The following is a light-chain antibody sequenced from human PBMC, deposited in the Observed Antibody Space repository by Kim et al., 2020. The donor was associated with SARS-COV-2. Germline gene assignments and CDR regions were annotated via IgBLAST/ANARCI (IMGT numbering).Light chain of an antibody. Sequence: GQSIHISCTGTSSDIGASNYVSWYQHLPGKAPKLMIYNVAERPSGVSDRFSGSKSGSTASLTISGLQAEDEADYYCLSFTDINTWVFGGGTQLTVL. CDR2: NVA. CDR1: SSDIGASNY. CDR3: LSFTDINTWV. J-gene: IGLJ3*02. V-gene: IGLV2-14*03.